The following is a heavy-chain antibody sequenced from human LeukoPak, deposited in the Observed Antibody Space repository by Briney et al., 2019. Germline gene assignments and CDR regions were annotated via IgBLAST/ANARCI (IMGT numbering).Heavy chain of an antibody. Sequence: SETLSLTCTVSGGSISSYYWSWIRQPPGKGLEWIGSIYYSGSTYYNPSLKSRVTISVDTSKNQFSLKLSSVTAADTAVYYCARAQGYYDSSGYSAFDAFDIWGQGTMVTVSS. D-gene: IGHD3-22*01. CDR3: ARAQGYYDSSGYSAFDAFDI. J-gene: IGHJ3*02. CDR2: IYYSGST. V-gene: IGHV4-39*07. CDR1: GGSISSYY.